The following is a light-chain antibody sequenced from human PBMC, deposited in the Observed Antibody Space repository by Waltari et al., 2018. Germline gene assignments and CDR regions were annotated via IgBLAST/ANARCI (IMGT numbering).Light chain of an antibody. CDR2: GNSDGSH. CDR1: SGHSSNI. CDR3: QTGGHGTWV. J-gene: IGLJ3*02. Sequence: QLVLTQSPSASASLGASVKLTCTLSSGHSSNIIAWHQQQPAKGPRYLMKGNSDGSHTKGDEIPDRFSGSSSGAERYLTIASGQSEDEADYYCQTGGHGTWVFGGGTKLTVL. V-gene: IGLV4-69*01.